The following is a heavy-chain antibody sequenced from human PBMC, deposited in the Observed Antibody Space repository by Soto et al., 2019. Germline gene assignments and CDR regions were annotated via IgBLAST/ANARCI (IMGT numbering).Heavy chain of an antibody. Sequence: QVQLQQWGAGLLKPSETLSLTCAVYGGSFSGYYWSWIRQPPGKGLEWIGEINHSGSTNYNPSLKXRXXISVDTSKNQFSLKLSSVTAADTAVYYCARLVPDLWGRGTLVTVSS. J-gene: IGHJ2*01. D-gene: IGHD2-8*02. CDR3: ARLVPDL. CDR2: INHSGST. V-gene: IGHV4-34*01. CDR1: GGSFSGYY.